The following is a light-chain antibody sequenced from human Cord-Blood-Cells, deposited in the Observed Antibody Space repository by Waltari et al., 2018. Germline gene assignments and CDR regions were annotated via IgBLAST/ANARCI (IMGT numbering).Light chain of an antibody. CDR1: SRDVGGYNY. V-gene: IGLV2-11*01. J-gene: IGLJ3*02. Sequence: QSALTQPRSVSGSPGPSVTISCPGTSRDVGGYNYFSWYQQHPGKAPKLMIYDVSKRPSGVPDRFSGSKSGNTASLTISGLQAEDEADYYCCSYAGSYTWVFGGGTKLTVL. CDR3: CSYAGSYTWV. CDR2: DVS.